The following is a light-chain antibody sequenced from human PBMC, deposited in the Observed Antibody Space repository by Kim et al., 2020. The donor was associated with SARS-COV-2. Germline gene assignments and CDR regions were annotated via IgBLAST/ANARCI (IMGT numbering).Light chain of an antibody. CDR2: GAS. Sequence: EIVLTQSPGTLSLSPGERATLSCRASQSVSSSFLAWYQQKPGQAPRLLLYGASSRATGIPDRFSASGSGTDFTLTINRLESEDFAVYYCQQYGSSPYTFGQETKLEI. J-gene: IGKJ2*01. CDR3: QQYGSSPYT. V-gene: IGKV3-20*01. CDR1: QSVSSSF.